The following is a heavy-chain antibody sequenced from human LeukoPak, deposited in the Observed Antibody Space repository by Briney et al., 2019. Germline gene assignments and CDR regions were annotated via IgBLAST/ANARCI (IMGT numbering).Heavy chain of an antibody. V-gene: IGHV4-30-4*08. CDR3: VRYHSGYDDY. Sequence: SETLSLTCTVSGGSISSGDYYWSWIRQPPGKGLEWIGYIYYSGSTYYNPSLKSRVTISVDTSKNQFSLKLSSVTAADTAVYYCVRYHSGYDDYWGQGTLVTVSS. CDR1: GGSISSGDYY. J-gene: IGHJ4*02. D-gene: IGHD5-12*01. CDR2: IYYSGST.